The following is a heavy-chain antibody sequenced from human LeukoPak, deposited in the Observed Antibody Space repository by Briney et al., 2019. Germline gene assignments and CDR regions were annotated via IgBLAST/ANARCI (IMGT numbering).Heavy chain of an antibody. D-gene: IGHD3-10*01. V-gene: IGHV3-7*01. CDR1: GFTFGDYW. Sequence: GGSLRLSCAASGFTFGDYWMTWVRQAPRKGLEWVANIKRDGSEKYSVDSVKGRFTISRDNAKNSMYLQMNSLRAEDTAVYYCARDNWELRGFDYWGQGTLVTVSS. CDR3: ARDNWELRGFDY. J-gene: IGHJ4*02. CDR2: IKRDGSEK.